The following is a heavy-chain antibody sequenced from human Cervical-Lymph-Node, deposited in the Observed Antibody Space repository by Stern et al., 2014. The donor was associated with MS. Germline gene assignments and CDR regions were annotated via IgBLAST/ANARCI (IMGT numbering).Heavy chain of an antibody. J-gene: IGHJ6*02. CDR3: ARESQRGSFYGLDV. CDR1: GYTFTNYY. V-gene: IGHV1-2*06. Sequence: QVQLVESGADVKKPGASVKVSCKASGYTFTNYYIHWVRQAPGQGLEWMGRTNPNTGGTSYAQKFQGMVTMSRDTSISTASMELKSRRSDDTAVYYCARESQRGSFYGLDVWGQGPTVPSP. D-gene: IGHD5-24*01. CDR2: TNPNTGGT.